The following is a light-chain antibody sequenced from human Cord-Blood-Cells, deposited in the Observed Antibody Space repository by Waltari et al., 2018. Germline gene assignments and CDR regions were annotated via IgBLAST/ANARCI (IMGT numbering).Light chain of an antibody. Sequence: QSALTPPRPVSGSPGQSVTISCPGTSSHVGGYTYVSWYQQHPGKAPKLMIYDVSKRPSGVPDRFSGSKSGNTASLTISGLQAEDEADYYCCSYAGSYTLVFGGGTKLTVL. CDR1: SSHVGGYTY. CDR2: DVS. J-gene: IGLJ3*02. V-gene: IGLV2-11*01. CDR3: CSYAGSYTLV.